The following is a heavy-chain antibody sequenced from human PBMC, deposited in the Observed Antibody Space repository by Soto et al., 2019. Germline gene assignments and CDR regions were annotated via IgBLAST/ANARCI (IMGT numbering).Heavy chain of an antibody. CDR1: GFPFISSN. Sequence: PGGSLSLSFPPSGFPFISSNIHWARKATGKGLEWVSAIGTAGDTYYPGSVKGRFTISRENAKNSLYLQMNSLRAEDTAVYYCARDSWIFGPPFDLWGRGTLVTVSS. CDR3: ARDSWIFGPPFDL. D-gene: IGHD3-3*01. V-gene: IGHV3-13*01. CDR2: IGTAGDT. J-gene: IGHJ2*01.